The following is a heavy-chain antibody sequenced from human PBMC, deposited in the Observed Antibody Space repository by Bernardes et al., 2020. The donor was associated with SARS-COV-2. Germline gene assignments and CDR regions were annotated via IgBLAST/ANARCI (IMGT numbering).Heavy chain of an antibody. CDR1: WVSFSGHY. D-gene: IGHD3-22*01. V-gene: IGHV3-72*01. CDR2: IRKKGRDYST. Sequence: GGGLRIFRGAAWVSFSGHYLDWVRPAPRKGLGGGGRIRKKGRDYSTKNAAAVEGRFIISRDDSRKSLYLQINSLKTEDTAVYYCAREVPKYRDSSGYAHYYYAMDVWGQGTTVTVSS. J-gene: IGHJ6*02. CDR3: AREVPKYRDSSGYAHYYYAMDV.